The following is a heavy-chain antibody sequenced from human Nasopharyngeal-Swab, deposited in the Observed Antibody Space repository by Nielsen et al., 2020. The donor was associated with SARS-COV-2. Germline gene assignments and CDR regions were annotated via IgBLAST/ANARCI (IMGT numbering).Heavy chain of an antibody. V-gene: IGHV4-61*01. Sequence: GSLRLSCTVSGGSVSSGSYYWSWIRQPPGKGLEWIGYIYYSGSTNYNPSLKSRVTISVDTSKNQFSLKLSSVTAADTAVYYCAREGSTSPWNGYYYGMDVWGQGTTVTVPS. CDR3: AREGSTSPWNGYYYGMDV. CDR2: IYYSGST. D-gene: IGHD2-2*01. J-gene: IGHJ6*02. CDR1: GGSVSSGSYY.